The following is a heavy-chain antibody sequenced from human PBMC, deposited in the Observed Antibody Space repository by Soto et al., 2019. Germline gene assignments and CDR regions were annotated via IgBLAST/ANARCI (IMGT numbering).Heavy chain of an antibody. CDR3: ARGLGVPSIRKYYFDY. Sequence: ASVKVSCKASGYTFTSYGISWVRQAPGEGLEWMGWISAYNGNTNYAQKLQGRVTMTTDTSTSTAYMELRSLRSDDTAVYYCARGLGVPSIRKYYFDYWAQGTMVTVSS. CDR1: GYTFTSYG. J-gene: IGHJ4*02. V-gene: IGHV1-18*04. D-gene: IGHD3-3*01. CDR2: ISAYNGNT.